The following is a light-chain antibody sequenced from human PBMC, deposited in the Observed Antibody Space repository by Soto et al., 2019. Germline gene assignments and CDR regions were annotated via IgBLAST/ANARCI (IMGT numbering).Light chain of an antibody. CDR3: QQYGSSSWT. CDR1: QSVGSSY. Sequence: EIGLTQPQGTLSLSPGERATLSSRASQSVGSSYLAWYQQKPGQAPRLLIYGASSRANGIPDRFSGSGSGTDFTLTISRLEPEVFAVYYCQQYGSSSWTFGQGTKVDVK. V-gene: IGKV3-20*01. J-gene: IGKJ1*01. CDR2: GAS.